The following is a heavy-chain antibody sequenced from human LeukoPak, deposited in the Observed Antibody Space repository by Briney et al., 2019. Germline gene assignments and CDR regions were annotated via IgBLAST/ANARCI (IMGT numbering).Heavy chain of an antibody. V-gene: IGHV4-30-4*01. CDR1: GGSISSGDYY. CDR3: ARDRGYCSSTSCSS. CDR2: IYYSGST. D-gene: IGHD2-2*01. Sequence: PSETLSLTCTVSGGSISSGDYYWSWIRQPPGKGLEWIGYIYYSGSTYYNPSLKSRVTISVDTSKNQFSLKLSSVTAADTAVYYCARDRGYCSSTSCSSWGQGTLVTVSS. J-gene: IGHJ5*02.